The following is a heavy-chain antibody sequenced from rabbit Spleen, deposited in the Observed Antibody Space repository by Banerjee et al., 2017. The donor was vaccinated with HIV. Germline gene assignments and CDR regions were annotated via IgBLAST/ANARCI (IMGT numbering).Heavy chain of an antibody. Sequence: QEQLVESGGGLVKPEGSLKLSCTASGFSFSNKAVMCWVRQAPGKGLEWIACINAVTGKAVYASWAKGRFTFSKTSSTTVTLQLNSLTAADTAAYFCARGLTGIIGWNFYLWGPGTLVTVS. J-gene: IGHJ4*01. D-gene: IGHD1-1*01. CDR3: ARGLTGIIGWNFYL. CDR1: GFSFSNKAV. V-gene: IGHV1S45*01. CDR2: INAVTGKA.